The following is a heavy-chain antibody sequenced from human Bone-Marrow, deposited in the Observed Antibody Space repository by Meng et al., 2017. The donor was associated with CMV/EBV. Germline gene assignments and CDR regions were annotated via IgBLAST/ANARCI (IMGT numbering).Heavy chain of an antibody. Sequence: GESLKISCAASGFTFSSYGMHWVRQAPGKGLEWVAFILYDGSNKYYADSVKGRFTISRDNSKNTLYLQMNSLRAEDTAVHYCAKSGYNYGGETDYWGQGTLVTVSS. CDR3: AKSGYNYGGETDY. J-gene: IGHJ4*02. CDR2: ILYDGSNK. V-gene: IGHV3-30*02. D-gene: IGHD5-18*01. CDR1: GFTFSSYG.